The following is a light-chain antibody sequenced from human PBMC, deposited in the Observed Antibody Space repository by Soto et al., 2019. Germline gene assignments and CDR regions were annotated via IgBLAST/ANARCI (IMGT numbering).Light chain of an antibody. V-gene: IGKV1-9*01. Sequence: PSTLSVSGGDRVTISCRMSQGISSYLAWYQQKPGKAPKLLIYIASTLQGGVPSRFSGSGSGTDFSLTISSLQPEDVATYYCQYLNSFPLTFGGGTKVGI. CDR2: IAS. CDR1: QGISSY. CDR3: QYLNSFPLT. J-gene: IGKJ4*01.